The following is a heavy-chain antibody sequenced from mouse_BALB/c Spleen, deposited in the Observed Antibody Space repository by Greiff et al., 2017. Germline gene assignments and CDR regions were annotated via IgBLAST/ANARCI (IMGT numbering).Heavy chain of an antibody. V-gene: IGHV2-9*02. CDR1: GFSLTSYG. CDR3: ARKGLEAGSSAYAMDY. CDR2: IWAGGST. D-gene: IGHD1-1*01. Sequence: VKVVESGPGLVAPSQSLSITCTVSGFSLTSYGVHWVRQPPGKGLEWLGVIWAGGSTNYNSALMSRLSISKDNSKSQVFLKMNSLQTDDTAMYYCARKGLEAGSSAYAMDYWGQGTSVTVSS. J-gene: IGHJ4*01.